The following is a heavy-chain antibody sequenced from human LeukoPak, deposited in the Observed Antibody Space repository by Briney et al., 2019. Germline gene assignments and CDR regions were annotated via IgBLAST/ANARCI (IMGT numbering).Heavy chain of an antibody. CDR1: GFTFSSYS. D-gene: IGHD6-19*01. Sequence: GGSLRLSCAASGFTFSSYSMNWVRQAPGKGLEWVSYISSSGSTIYYADSVKGRFTISRDNAKNSLYLQMNSLRAEDTAVYYCASGSGWYSDYWGQGTLVTVSS. V-gene: IGHV3-48*04. CDR3: ASGSGWYSDY. CDR2: ISSSGSTI. J-gene: IGHJ4*02.